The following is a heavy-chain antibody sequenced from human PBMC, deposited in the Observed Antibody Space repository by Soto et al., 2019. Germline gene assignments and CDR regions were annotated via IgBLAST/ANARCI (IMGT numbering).Heavy chain of an antibody. CDR3: AFLNAAATPEFDT. CDR2: IHYGGST. D-gene: IGHD2-8*01. V-gene: IGHV4-39*01. Sequence: SETRSLAWTVSGASISSRSYYWAWIRQPPGKGLEWIGSIHYGGSTYYNPSLKSRVTISVDTSKNQFSLKLSSVTAADTAVYYCAFLNAAATPEFDTCAQGDLVTVSA. CDR1: GASISSRSYY. J-gene: IGHJ5*02.